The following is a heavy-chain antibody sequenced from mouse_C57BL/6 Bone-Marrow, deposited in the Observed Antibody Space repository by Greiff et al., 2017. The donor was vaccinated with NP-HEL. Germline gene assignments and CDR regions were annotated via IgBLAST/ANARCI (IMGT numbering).Heavy chain of an antibody. Sequence: QVTLKVSGPGILQPSQTLSLTCSFSGFSLSTFGMGVGWIRPPSGKGLEWLAHIWWDDDTYYNPALKSRLTISKDTSKNQVCLKIANVDTADTATYYCARKGDYGSSYGFAYWGQGTLVTVSA. CDR2: IWWDDDT. CDR1: GFSLSTFGMG. V-gene: IGHV8-8*01. J-gene: IGHJ3*01. D-gene: IGHD1-1*01. CDR3: ARKGDYGSSYGFAY.